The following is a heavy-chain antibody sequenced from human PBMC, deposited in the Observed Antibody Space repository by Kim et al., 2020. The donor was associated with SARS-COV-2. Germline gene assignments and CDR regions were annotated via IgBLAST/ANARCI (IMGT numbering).Heavy chain of an antibody. V-gene: IGHV4-39*01. Sequence: SETLSLTCTVSGGSISSSSYYWGWIRQPPGKGLEWIGSIYYSGSTYYNPSLKSRVTISVDTSKNQFSLKLSSVTAADTAVYYCARLSPSGYYDYVWGSYRYPDPFYYFDYWGQGTLVTVSS. J-gene: IGHJ4*02. CDR1: GGSISSSSYY. D-gene: IGHD3-16*02. CDR3: ARLSPSGYYDYVWGSYRYPDPFYYFDY. CDR2: IYYSGST.